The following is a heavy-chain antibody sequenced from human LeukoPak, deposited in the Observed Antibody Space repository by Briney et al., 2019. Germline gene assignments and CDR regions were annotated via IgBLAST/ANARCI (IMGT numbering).Heavy chain of an antibody. CDR2: IYYSGST. CDR1: GGSISSSSYY. Sequence: SETLSLTCTVSGGSISSSSYYWGWIRQPPGKGLEWIGSIYYSGSTYYNPSLKSRVTISVDTSKNQFSLKLSSVTAADTAVYYCARWARYNWNHRWFDPWGQGTLVTVSS. J-gene: IGHJ5*02. D-gene: IGHD1-14*01. CDR3: ARWARYNWNHRWFDP. V-gene: IGHV4-39*07.